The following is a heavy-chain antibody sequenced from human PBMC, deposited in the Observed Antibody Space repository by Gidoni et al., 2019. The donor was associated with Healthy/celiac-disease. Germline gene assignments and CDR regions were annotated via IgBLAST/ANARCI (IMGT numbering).Heavy chain of an antibody. J-gene: IGHJ4*02. CDR1: GGSISSSSYF. V-gene: IGHV4-39*07. CDR2: SYYNGIT. CDR3: AREGSMSSGFFVY. D-gene: IGHD6-6*01. Sequence: QLQLQESGSRLMVPSETLSHSCNVSGGSISSSSYFWDWIRQPPGKGLEWIGSSYYNGITYYSPSLKSRVTMSVDTSKNQFSLKLSSVTAADTAVYHCAREGSMSSGFFVYWGQGALVTVSS.